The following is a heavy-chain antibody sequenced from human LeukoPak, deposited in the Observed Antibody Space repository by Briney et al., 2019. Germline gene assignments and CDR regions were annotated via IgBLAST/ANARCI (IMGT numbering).Heavy chain of an antibody. CDR3: AKKSRDGYNPFDY. D-gene: IGHD5-24*01. Sequence: GGSLRLSCAASGFTFSRYAMSWVRQAPGKGLEWVCGISNSGESPYYANSVEGRFTISRDNSKNTLYLEINSLRAEDTAVYYCAKKSRDGYNPFDYVDQGTLVTVSS. CDR1: GFTFSRYA. J-gene: IGHJ4*02. V-gene: IGHV3-23*01. CDR2: ISNSGESP.